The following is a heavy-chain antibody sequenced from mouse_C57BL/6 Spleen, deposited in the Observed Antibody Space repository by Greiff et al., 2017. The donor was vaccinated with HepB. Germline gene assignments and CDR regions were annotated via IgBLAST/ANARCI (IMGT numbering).Heavy chain of an antibody. CDR3: ARGGYGSSSMDY. CDR2: ISYDGSN. J-gene: IGHJ4*01. V-gene: IGHV3-6*01. Sequence: EVKLQESGPGLVKPSQSLSLTCSVTGYSITSGYYWNWIRQFPGNKLEWMGYISYDGSNNYNPSLKNRISITRYTSKNQFFLKLNSVTTEDTATYYYARGGYGSSSMDYWGQGTSVTVSS. D-gene: IGHD1-1*01. CDR1: GYSITSGYY.